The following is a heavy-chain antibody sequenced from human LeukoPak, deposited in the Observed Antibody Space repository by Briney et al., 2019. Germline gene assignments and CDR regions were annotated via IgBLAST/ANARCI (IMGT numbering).Heavy chain of an antibody. Sequence: GGSLRLSCAASGFSFSTSAMHWLRQAPGKGLEWVAVISHDTTSEFYADSVKGRFTISRDNSKNTLYLQMNSLRAADTAVYYCAKDTVNSGSSYWGQGTLVTVSS. V-gene: IGHV3-30*04. CDR2: ISHDTTSE. J-gene: IGHJ4*02. CDR3: AKDTVNSGSSY. D-gene: IGHD6-19*01. CDR1: GFSFSTSA.